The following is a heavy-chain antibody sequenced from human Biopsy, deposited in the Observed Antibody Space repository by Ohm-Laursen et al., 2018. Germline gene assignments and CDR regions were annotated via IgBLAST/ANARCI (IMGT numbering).Heavy chain of an antibody. CDR1: GGTFSNYG. Sequence: SSVKVSCKAPGGTFSNYGVNWVRQAPGQGLEWLGGNIPILGTGNYAQKYQDRVTVAADTSTSTATMELRSLRSDDTAVYYCATKLTGYFHHWGQGTLVIVSS. J-gene: IGHJ1*01. CDR3: ATKLTGYFHH. V-gene: IGHV1-69*06. D-gene: IGHD3-9*01. CDR2: NIPILGTG.